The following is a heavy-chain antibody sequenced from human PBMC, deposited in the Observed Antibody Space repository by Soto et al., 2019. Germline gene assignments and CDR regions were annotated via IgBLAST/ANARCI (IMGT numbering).Heavy chain of an antibody. CDR1: GFTFSSYG. D-gene: IGHD4-17*01. V-gene: IGHV3-33*01. J-gene: IGHJ4*02. Sequence: QVQLVESGGGVVQPGRSLRLSCAASGFTFSSYGMHWVRQAPGKGLEWVAVIWYDGSNKYYADSVKGRFTISRDNSKNTLYLQMNSLRAEDTAVYYCARDSGADGDYVAELDYWGQGTLVTVSS. CDR2: IWYDGSNK. CDR3: ARDSGADGDYVAELDY.